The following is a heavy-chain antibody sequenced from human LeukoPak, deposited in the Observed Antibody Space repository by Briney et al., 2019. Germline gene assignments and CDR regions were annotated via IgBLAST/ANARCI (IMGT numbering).Heavy chain of an antibody. J-gene: IGHJ4*02. D-gene: IGHD4-17*01. Sequence: PGGSLRLSCAASVFTFSTYGFHWVRQAPGKGLEWVAFIPYDGSDNYYADSVKGRFTISRDNSKNTLYLQMSSLRAEDTAMYYCAKGLGDYDDFRLGYWGQGTLVTVSS. CDR2: IPYDGSDN. CDR3: AKGLGDYDDFRLGY. CDR1: VFTFSTYG. V-gene: IGHV3-30*02.